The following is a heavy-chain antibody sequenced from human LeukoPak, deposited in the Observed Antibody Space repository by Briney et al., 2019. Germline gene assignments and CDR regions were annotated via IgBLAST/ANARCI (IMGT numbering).Heavy chain of an antibody. CDR3: TTVAGPTFDY. J-gene: IGHJ4*02. CDR1: GFTFGDFA. D-gene: IGHD6-19*01. V-gene: IGHV3-15*01. CDR2: IKSKTDGGTT. Sequence: GGSLRLSCTTSGFTFGDFAMSWFRQAPGKGLEWVGRIKSKTDGGTTDYAAPVKGRFTISRDDSKNTLYLQMNSLKTEDTAVYYCTTVAGPTFDYWGQGTLVTVSS.